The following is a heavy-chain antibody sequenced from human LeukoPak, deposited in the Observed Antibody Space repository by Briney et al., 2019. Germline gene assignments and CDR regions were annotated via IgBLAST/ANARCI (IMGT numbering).Heavy chain of an antibody. CDR2: IYYSGST. J-gene: IGHJ5*02. Sequence: SETLSLTCTVSGGSISSSSYYWGWIRQPPGKGLEWIGSIYYSGSTYYNPSLKSRVTISVDTSKNQFSLKLSSVTAADTAVYYCARGVGVVPAAMRDWFDPWGQGTLVTVSS. CDR3: ARGVGVVPAAMRDWFDP. V-gene: IGHV4-39*01. CDR1: GGSISSSSYY. D-gene: IGHD2-2*01.